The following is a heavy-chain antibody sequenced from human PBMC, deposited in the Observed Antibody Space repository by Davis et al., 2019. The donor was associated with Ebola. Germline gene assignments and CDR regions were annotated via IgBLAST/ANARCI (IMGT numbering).Heavy chain of an antibody. CDR1: GFTFSSYA. CDR3: AKIYHRGILTGPYDY. Sequence: GESLKISCAASGFTFSSYAMSWVRQAPGKGLEWVSAISGSGGSTYYADSVKGRFTISRDNSKNTLYLQMNSLRAEDTAVYYCAKIYHRGILTGPYDYWGQGTLVTVSS. V-gene: IGHV3-23*01. CDR2: ISGSGGST. D-gene: IGHD3-9*01. J-gene: IGHJ4*02.